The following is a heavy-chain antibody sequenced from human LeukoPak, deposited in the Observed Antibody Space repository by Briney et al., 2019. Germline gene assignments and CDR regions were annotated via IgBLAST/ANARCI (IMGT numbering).Heavy chain of an antibody. D-gene: IGHD3-10*01. CDR1: GFTFSSSG. CDR3: AKDRHFEGSGSSTWEWDV. Sequence: GGSLRLSCAASGFTFSSSGMHWVRQAPGKGLEWVAFIRYDGNNKYYADSVKGRFTISRDKSKNTLSLQMNILRAEDTAVYYCAKDRHFEGSGSSTWEWDVWGKGTTVTISS. V-gene: IGHV3-30*02. CDR2: IRYDGNNK. J-gene: IGHJ6*04.